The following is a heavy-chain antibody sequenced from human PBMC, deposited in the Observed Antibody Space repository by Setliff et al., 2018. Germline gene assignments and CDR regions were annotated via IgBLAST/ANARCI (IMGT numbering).Heavy chain of an antibody. CDR2: IWNDGSSK. CDR3: ARNWVTAQHYYYGMDV. CDR1: GFTFSNYG. J-gene: IGHJ6*02. V-gene: IGHV3-33*01. D-gene: IGHD2-21*02. Sequence: GGSLRLSCVASGFTFSNYGMHWVRQAPGKGLEWVALIWNDGSSKFYGDSVKGRFTISRDNSKNTLYLQMDSLRAEDTAVYYCARNWVTAQHYYYGMDVWGQGTTVTVS.